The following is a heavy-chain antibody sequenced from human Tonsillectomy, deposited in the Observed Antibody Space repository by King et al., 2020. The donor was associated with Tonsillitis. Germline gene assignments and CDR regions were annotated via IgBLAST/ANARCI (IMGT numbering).Heavy chain of an antibody. CDR2: ISGSGGST. D-gene: IGHD5-12*01. V-gene: IGHV3-23*04. J-gene: IGHJ3*01. Sequence: VQLVQSGGGLVQPGGSLRLSCAASGFSFSSYAMSWVRQAPGKGLEWVSGISGSGGSTYSADSVKGRLTSSRHNSKNTLFLQMNSLRAEDTAVYYCAKDKVATMPRDAFDFWGQGTMVTVSS. CDR3: AKDKVATMPRDAFDF. CDR1: GFSFSSYA.